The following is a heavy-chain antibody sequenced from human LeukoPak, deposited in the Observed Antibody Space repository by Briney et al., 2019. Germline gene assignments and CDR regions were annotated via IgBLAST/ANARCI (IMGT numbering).Heavy chain of an antibody. J-gene: IGHJ5*02. D-gene: IGHD3-22*01. V-gene: IGHV4-39*07. CDR1: GGSISSSSYY. Sequence: PSETLSLTCTVSGGSISSSSYYWGWIRQPPGKGLEWIGEINHSGSTNYNPSLKSRVTISVDTSKNQFSLKLSSVTAADTAVYYCARGGLTMIVVVNQLGSRDNWFDPWGQGTLVTVSS. CDR2: INHSGST. CDR3: ARGGLTMIVVVNQLGSRDNWFDP.